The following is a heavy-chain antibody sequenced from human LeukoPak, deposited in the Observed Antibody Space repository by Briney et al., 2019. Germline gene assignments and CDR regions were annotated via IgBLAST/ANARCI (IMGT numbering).Heavy chain of an antibody. CDR2: IYYSGST. V-gene: IGHV4-59*12. J-gene: IGHJ2*01. D-gene: IGHD3-22*01. CDR3: ARDRYYDSSGYHWYFDL. CDR1: GGSISNYY. Sequence: PSETLSLTCTVSGGSISNYYCSWIRQPPGKGLEWIGYIYYSGSTYYNPSLKSRVTISVDTSKNQFSLKLSSVTAADTAVYYCARDRYYDSSGYHWYFDLWGRGTLVTVSS.